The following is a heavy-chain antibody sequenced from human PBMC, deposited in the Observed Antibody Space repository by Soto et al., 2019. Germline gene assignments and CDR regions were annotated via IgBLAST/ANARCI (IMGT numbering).Heavy chain of an antibody. D-gene: IGHD6-19*01. CDR2: ISYTGGNT. Sequence: LRLSCAASGFTFSTFAMSWVRRAPGKGLEWVSAISYTGGNTYSTDSVKGRFTISRDNSKNTLYLQMNSLRAEDTAVYYCVKDRSTSDWYGYFDSWGQGTLVTVSS. J-gene: IGHJ4*02. CDR1: GFTFSTFA. V-gene: IGHV3-23*01. CDR3: VKDRSTSDWYGYFDS.